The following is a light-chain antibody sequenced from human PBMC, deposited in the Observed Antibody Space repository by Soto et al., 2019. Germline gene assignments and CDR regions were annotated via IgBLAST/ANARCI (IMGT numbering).Light chain of an antibody. CDR3: NSYRSGSTRV. V-gene: IGLV2-14*01. CDR1: SSDVGGYNY. J-gene: IGLJ3*02. Sequence: QSALTQPASVSGSPGQSITISCTGTSSDVGGYNYVSWHQQHPGKAPKLMIYDVSNRPSGVSNRFSGSKSGNTASLTISGLQAEDEADYYCNSYRSGSTRVFGGGTQLTVL. CDR2: DVS.